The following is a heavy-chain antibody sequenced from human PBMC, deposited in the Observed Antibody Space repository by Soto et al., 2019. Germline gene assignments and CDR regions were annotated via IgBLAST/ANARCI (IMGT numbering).Heavy chain of an antibody. CDR3: ARIGDYDFWSGSGGMDV. CDR2: INAYNSNT. Sequence: GASVKVSCKASGYTFTSYGISWVRQAPGQGLEWKGWINAYNSNTNYAQKLQGRVTMTTDTSTSTAYMELRSLRSDDTAVYYCARIGDYDFWSGSGGMDVWGQGPTATVS. V-gene: IGHV1-18*01. D-gene: IGHD3-3*01. J-gene: IGHJ6*02. CDR1: GYTFTSYG.